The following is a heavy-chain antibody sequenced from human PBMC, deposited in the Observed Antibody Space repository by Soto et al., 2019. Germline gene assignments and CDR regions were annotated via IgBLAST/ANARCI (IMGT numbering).Heavy chain of an antibody. CDR3: ARVSSTVTLDAFGI. V-gene: IGHV3-21*01. CDR2: ISSCSRYI. Sequence: EVQLVESGGGLVKPGGSLRLSCAASGFTFSSYSMNWVRQAPGKGLEWVSSISSCSRYIYYADSVKGRVTISRDNAKHSLYLQMNSLRADDTAVYFCARVSSTVTLDAFGIWGQGTMVTVSS. D-gene: IGHD4-17*01. J-gene: IGHJ3*02. CDR1: GFTFSSYS.